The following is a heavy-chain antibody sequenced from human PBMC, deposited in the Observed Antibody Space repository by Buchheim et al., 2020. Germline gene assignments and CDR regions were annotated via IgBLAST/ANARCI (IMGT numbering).Heavy chain of an antibody. D-gene: IGHD3-10*01. Sequence: EVQLLESGGGLVQPGGSLRLSCAASGFTFSSYAMSWVRQAPGKGLEWVGRIKSKTDGGTTDYAAPVKGRFTISRDDSKNTLYLQMNSLKTEDTAVYYCTTDQAPLWFGESQPPDYWGQGTL. CDR2: IKSKTDGGTT. V-gene: IGHV3-15*01. CDR1: GFTFSSYA. J-gene: IGHJ4*02. CDR3: TTDQAPLWFGESQPPDY.